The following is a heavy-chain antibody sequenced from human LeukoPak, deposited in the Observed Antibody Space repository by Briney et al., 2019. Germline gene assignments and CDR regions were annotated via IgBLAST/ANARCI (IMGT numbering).Heavy chain of an antibody. J-gene: IGHJ5*02. CDR1: GFTFSTYA. D-gene: IGHD2-2*01. Sequence: GGSLRLSCSPSGFTFSTYAMHWVRQAPGKGLEYVSSISSRGGSTLYAGSVRGRFTISRDDAKNTLFLQMSSLRAEDTAVYFCVKDGGTSTTWGYFDPWGQGTLVTVSS. CDR3: VKDGGTSTTWGYFDP. CDR2: ISSRGGST. V-gene: IGHV3-64D*06.